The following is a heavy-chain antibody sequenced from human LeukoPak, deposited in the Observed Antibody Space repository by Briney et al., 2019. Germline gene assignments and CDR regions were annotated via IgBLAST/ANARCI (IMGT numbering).Heavy chain of an antibody. CDR3: ARASGGYSYGTFDY. J-gene: IGHJ4*02. Sequence: SETLSLTCAVYGGSFSGYYWSWIRQPPGKGLEWIGEINHSGSTNYNPSLKSRVTISVDTSKNQFSLKLSSVTAADTAVYYCARASGGYSYGTFDYWGQGTLVTVSS. V-gene: IGHV4-34*01. CDR1: GGSFSGYY. D-gene: IGHD5-18*01. CDR2: INHSGST.